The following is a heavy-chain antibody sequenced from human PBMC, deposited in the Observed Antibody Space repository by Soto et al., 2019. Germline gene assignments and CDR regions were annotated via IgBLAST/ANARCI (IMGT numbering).Heavy chain of an antibody. CDR3: ARDIRATEAYYYYYYGMDV. CDR1: GFTFSSYA. D-gene: IGHD3-3*02. V-gene: IGHV3-30-3*01. J-gene: IGHJ6*02. Sequence: LRLSCAASGFTFSSYAMHWVRQAPGKGLEWVAVISYDGSNKYYADSVKGRFTISRDNSKNTLYLQMNSLRAEDTAVYYCARDIRATEAYYYYYYGMDVWGQGTTVTVSS. CDR2: ISYDGSNK.